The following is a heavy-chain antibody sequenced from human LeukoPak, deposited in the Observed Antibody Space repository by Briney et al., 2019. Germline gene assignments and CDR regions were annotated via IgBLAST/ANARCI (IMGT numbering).Heavy chain of an antibody. CDR2: ISAYNGNT. CDR3: ARGDIAEAPDY. Sequence: ASVQVSCKASGYTFISYGISWVRQAPGQGLEGMGWISAYNGNTNYAQKLQGRVTMTTDTSTNTAYMELRSLRSDDTAMYYCARGDIAEAPDYWGQGTLVTVSS. V-gene: IGHV1-18*01. J-gene: IGHJ4*02. D-gene: IGHD6-19*01. CDR1: GYTFISYG.